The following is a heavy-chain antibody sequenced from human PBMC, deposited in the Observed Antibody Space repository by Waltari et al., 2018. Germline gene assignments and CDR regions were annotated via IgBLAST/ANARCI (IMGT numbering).Heavy chain of an antibody. D-gene: IGHD2-21*02. Sequence: QVQLQQWGAGLLKPSETLSLTCAVYGGSFSGYYWSWIRQPPGKGLEWIGEINHSGSTHYNPSLKSRVTKSVDTSKNQFSLKLSSVTAADTAVYYCARGPAILVVTAVYYFDYWGQGTLVTVSS. CDR1: GGSFSGYY. J-gene: IGHJ4*02. CDR2: INHSGST. CDR3: ARGPAILVVTAVYYFDY. V-gene: IGHV4-34*01.